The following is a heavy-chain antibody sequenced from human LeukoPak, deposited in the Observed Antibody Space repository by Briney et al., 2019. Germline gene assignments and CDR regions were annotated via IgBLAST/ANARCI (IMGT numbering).Heavy chain of an antibody. CDR2: INPKTGAT. CDR1: GYTFTTYG. D-gene: IGHD3-16*01. V-gene: IGHV1-2*02. CDR3: ARAYEYGWFDP. Sequence: ASVKVSCKASGYTFTTYGITWVRQAPGQGLEWMGWINPKTGATNYAQRFQGRVTMTRDSSITTGNMELNRLTSDDTALYYCARAYEYGWFDPWGQGTLVTVSS. J-gene: IGHJ5*02.